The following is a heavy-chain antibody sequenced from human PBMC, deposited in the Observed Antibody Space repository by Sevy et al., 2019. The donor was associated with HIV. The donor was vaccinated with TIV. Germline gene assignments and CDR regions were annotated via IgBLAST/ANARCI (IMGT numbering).Heavy chain of an antibody. Sequence: GGSLRLSCTTSGFTFGDYAMNWVRQAPGKGLEWVAFLKSKADGGTVDNAASVKGRFTISRDDSKSIAYLQMNDLTTEDNGVYYCTRWKGLQSIFDYWGQGALVTVSS. J-gene: IGHJ4*02. D-gene: IGHD1-1*01. CDR1: GFTFGDYA. CDR2: LKSKADGGTV. V-gene: IGHV3-49*04. CDR3: TRWKGLQSIFDY.